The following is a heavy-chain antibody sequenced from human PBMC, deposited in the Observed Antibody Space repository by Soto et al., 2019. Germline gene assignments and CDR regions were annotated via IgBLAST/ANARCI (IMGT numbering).Heavy chain of an antibody. D-gene: IGHD3-3*01. J-gene: IGHJ3*02. CDR1: GYSFTSYW. CDR2: IYPGDSGT. Sequence: GESLKISCKGSGYSFTSYWIGWVRQMPGKGLEWMGIIYPGDSGTRYSPSFQGQVTISADKSISTAYLQWSSLKASDTAMYYCAGPTIFGVVTKGAFDIWGQGTMVTVSS. CDR3: AGPTIFGVVTKGAFDI. V-gene: IGHV5-51*01.